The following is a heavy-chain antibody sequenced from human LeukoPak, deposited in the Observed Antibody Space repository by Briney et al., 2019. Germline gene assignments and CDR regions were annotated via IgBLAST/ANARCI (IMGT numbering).Heavy chain of an antibody. CDR1: GFTFSGSA. D-gene: IGHD2-15*01. CDR2: IRSKANNYAT. V-gene: IGHV3-73*01. CDR3: AAYCSVIDGHGE. Sequence: GGSLRLSCVAPGFTFSGSAIHWVRQAFGKGLEWVGRIRSKANNYATSYAASVKGRFTISRDDSRNMAYLQMNSLKTEDTAVYYCAAYCSVIDGHGEWGQGTLVTVSS. J-gene: IGHJ4*02.